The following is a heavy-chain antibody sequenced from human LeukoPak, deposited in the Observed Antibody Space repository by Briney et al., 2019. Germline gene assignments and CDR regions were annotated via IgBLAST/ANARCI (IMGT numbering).Heavy chain of an antibody. V-gene: IGHV4-4*02. J-gene: IGHJ4*02. CDR2: IYHSGST. CDR3: ARQGYADFSPRPFDY. Sequence: SETLSLTCAVSGGSISSSNWWSWVRQPPGKGLEWIGEIYHSGSTNYNPSLKSRVTISVDTSKNQFSLKPRSVTAADTAVFYCARQGYADFSPRPFDYWGQGTLVTVSS. CDR1: GGSISSSNW. D-gene: IGHD4-17*01.